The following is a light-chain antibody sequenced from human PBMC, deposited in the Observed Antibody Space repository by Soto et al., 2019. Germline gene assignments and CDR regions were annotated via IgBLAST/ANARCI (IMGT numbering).Light chain of an antibody. Sequence: EIVLTQSPGTLSLSPGERATLSCRASQSVSSSYLAWFQQKPGQAPRLLIYGASSRATGIPDRFSGSGSGTDFPLTISSLEPEDFAVFYCQQYASSPHTFGQGTKLEIK. J-gene: IGKJ2*01. CDR2: GAS. CDR3: QQYASSPHT. CDR1: QSVSSSY. V-gene: IGKV3-20*01.